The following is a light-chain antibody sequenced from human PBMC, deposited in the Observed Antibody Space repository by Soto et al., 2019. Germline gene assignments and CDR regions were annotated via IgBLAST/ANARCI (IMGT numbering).Light chain of an antibody. CDR3: ETWESNTQV. CDR2: LEGSGSY. CDR1: SGHSSYI. V-gene: IGLV4-60*02. J-gene: IGLJ1*01. Sequence: QPVLTQSSSASASLGSSVKLTCTLSSGHSSYIIAWHQQQPGKAPRYLMKLEGSGSYNKGSGVPDRFSGSSSGADRYPTISNLQFEDEADYYCETWESNTQVFGTETKLTVL.